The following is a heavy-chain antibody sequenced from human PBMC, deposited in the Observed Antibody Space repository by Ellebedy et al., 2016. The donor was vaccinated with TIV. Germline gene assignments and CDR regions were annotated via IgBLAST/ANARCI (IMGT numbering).Heavy chain of an antibody. Sequence: SVKVSXXASGGTFSSYAISWVRQAPGQGLEWMGRIIPILGIANYAQKLQGRVTMTTDTSTSTAYMELRSLRSDDTAVYYCARDIPQFDYWGQGTLVTVSS. D-gene: IGHD1-14*01. CDR1: GGTFSSYA. CDR3: ARDIPQFDY. J-gene: IGHJ4*02. CDR2: IIPILGIA. V-gene: IGHV1-69*04.